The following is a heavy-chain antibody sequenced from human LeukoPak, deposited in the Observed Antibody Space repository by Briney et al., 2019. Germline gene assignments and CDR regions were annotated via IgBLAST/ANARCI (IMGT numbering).Heavy chain of an antibody. CDR1: GYTFSSYG. Sequence: VASVKVSCKASGYTFSSYGITWVRQAPGQGLEWMGWINPYNGNTNYAQKLQDRVIMTTDTSTSTAYMELRNLISDDTAVYYCARVWELHSHWFDPWGQGTLVTVSS. D-gene: IGHD1-26*01. CDR2: INPYNGNT. V-gene: IGHV1-18*01. J-gene: IGHJ5*02. CDR3: ARVWELHSHWFDP.